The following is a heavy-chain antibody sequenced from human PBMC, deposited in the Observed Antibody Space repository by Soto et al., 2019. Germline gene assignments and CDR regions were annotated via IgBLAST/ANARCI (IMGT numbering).Heavy chain of an antibody. CDR1: GYTFTGYY. Sequence: QVQLVQSGAEVKKPGASVKVSCKASGYTFTGYYMHWVRQAPGQGHEWMGWTNPNSGGPNYAQKVQGRVTMTRDTSISTAYMELKRLRSDDTAVSYCARDLDGGITMVRGVPKREYYYYGMDVWGQGTTVTVSS. D-gene: IGHD3-10*01. CDR3: ARDLDGGITMVRGVPKREYYYYGMDV. CDR2: TNPNSGGP. J-gene: IGHJ6*02. V-gene: IGHV1-2*02.